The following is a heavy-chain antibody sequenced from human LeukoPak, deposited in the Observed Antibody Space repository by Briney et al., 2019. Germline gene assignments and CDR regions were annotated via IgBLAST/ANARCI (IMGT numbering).Heavy chain of an antibody. CDR2: IYTSGST. Sequence: SETVSLTCTVSGGSISSYYWNWIRQPAGKGLEWLGRIYTSGSTNYNPSLKSRVTISVDTSKNQFSLKLSSVTAADTAVYYCARDTYGYYYGSGINYYYYYMDVWGKGTTVTISS. D-gene: IGHD3-10*01. V-gene: IGHV4-4*07. CDR3: ARDTYGYYYGSGINYYYYYMDV. CDR1: GGSISSYY. J-gene: IGHJ6*03.